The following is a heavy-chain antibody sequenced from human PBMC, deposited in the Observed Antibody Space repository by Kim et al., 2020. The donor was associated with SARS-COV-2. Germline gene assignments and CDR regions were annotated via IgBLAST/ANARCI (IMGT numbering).Heavy chain of an antibody. Sequence: ASVKVSCKASGYTFTSYAMHWVRQAPGQRLEWMGWINAGNGNTKYSQKFQGRVTITRDTSASTAYMELSSLRSEDTAVYYCARDTVRQWLPTYFDYWGQGTLVTVSS. J-gene: IGHJ4*02. D-gene: IGHD6-19*01. CDR1: GYTFTSYA. CDR3: ARDTVRQWLPTYFDY. CDR2: INAGNGNT. V-gene: IGHV1-3*01.